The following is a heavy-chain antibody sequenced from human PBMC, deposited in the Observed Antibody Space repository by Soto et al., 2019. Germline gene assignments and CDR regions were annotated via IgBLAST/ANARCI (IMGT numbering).Heavy chain of an antibody. V-gene: IGHV1-2*02. J-gene: IGHJ5*02. CDR3: ARVVGGDSCSSTSCYSNWFDP. D-gene: IGHD2-2*01. Sequence: ASVKVSCKASGYTFTGSYMHWIRRVPGQGLEWMGWINANSGGTKYAGKFHGRVTMTRDTSISTAYMELSSLRSEDTAVYYCARVVGGDSCSSTSCYSNWFDPWGQGTLVTVSS. CDR1: GYTFTGSY. CDR2: INANSGGT.